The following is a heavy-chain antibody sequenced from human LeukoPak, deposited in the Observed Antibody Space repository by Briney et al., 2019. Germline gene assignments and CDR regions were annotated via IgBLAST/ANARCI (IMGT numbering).Heavy chain of an antibody. CDR3: ARVAARAYCSGGSCPPADY. Sequence: SETLSLTCTVSGYSISSGYYWGWIRQPPGKGLEWIGSIYHSGSTYYNPSLKSRVTISVDTSKNQFSLKLSSVTAADTAVYYCARVAARAYCSGGSCPPADYWGQGTLVTVSS. V-gene: IGHV4-38-2*02. CDR1: GYSISSGYY. D-gene: IGHD2-15*01. J-gene: IGHJ4*02. CDR2: IYHSGST.